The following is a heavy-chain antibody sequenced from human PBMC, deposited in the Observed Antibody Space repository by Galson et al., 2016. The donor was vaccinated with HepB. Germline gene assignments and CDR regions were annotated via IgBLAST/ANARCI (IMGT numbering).Heavy chain of an antibody. CDR1: GFTFSSYN. V-gene: IGHV3-21*01. CDR2: ISSSSSYI. J-gene: IGHJ4*02. Sequence: SLRLSCAASGFTFSSYNINWVRQAPGKGLEWVSSISSSSSYIYYADSVKGRFTISRDNAKNSLYLQMNSLRAEDTAVYYCASGEVDYASRFDYWGQGTLVTVSS. D-gene: IGHD2-8*02. CDR3: ASGEVDYASRFDY.